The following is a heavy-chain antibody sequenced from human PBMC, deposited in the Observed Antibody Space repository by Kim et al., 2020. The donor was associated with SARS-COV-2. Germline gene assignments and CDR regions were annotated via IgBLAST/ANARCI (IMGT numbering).Heavy chain of an antibody. CDR3: ARVAVSGSTLPQIDY. CDR1: GYTFTSYY. J-gene: IGHJ4*02. CDR2: INPSGGST. V-gene: IGHV1-46*01. Sequence: ASVKVSCKASGYTFTSYYMHWVRQAPGQGLEWMGIINPSGGSTSYAQKFQGRVTMTRDTSTSTVYMELSSLRSEDTAVYYCARVAVSGSTLPQIDYWGQGTLVTVSS. D-gene: IGHD1-26*01.